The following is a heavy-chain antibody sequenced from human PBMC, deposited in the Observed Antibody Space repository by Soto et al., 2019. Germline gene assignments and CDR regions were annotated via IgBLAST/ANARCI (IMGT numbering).Heavy chain of an antibody. CDR2: ISAYNGNT. Sequence: ASVKVSCKASGYTFTSYGISWVRQAPGQGLEWMGWISAYNGNTNYAQKLQGRVTMTTDTSTSTAYMELRSLRSDDTAVYYCAREDVVVPAAIRGMDVWGKGTTVTVSS. CDR3: AREDVVVPAAIRGMDV. CDR1: GYTFTSYG. D-gene: IGHD2-2*01. J-gene: IGHJ6*03. V-gene: IGHV1-18*01.